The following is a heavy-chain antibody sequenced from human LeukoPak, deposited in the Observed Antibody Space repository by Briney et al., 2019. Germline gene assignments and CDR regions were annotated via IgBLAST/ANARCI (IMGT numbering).Heavy chain of an antibody. CDR2: TYYSGIT. Sequence: SQTLSLTCTVSGGSISSGDYYSSWIRQPPGKGLEWIGYTYYSGITYYNPSLKSRVTISVDTSKNQFSLKLSSVTAADTAVYYCARGVTAIWGAFDIWGQGTMVTVSS. CDR3: ARGVTAIWGAFDI. V-gene: IGHV4-30-4*01. D-gene: IGHD2-21*02. CDR1: GGSISSGDYY. J-gene: IGHJ3*02.